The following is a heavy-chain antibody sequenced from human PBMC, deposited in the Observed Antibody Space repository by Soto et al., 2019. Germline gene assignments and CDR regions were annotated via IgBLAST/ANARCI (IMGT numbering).Heavy chain of an antibody. D-gene: IGHD2-21*02. CDR1: GFTFSSYA. Sequence: PGGSLRLSCAASGFTFSSYAMSWVRQAPGKGLEWVSAISGSGGSTYYADSVKGRFTISRDNSKSTLYLQMNSLRAEDTAVYYCAKQNGYGGNSELEYWGQGTLVTVSS. V-gene: IGHV3-23*01. J-gene: IGHJ4*02. CDR3: AKQNGYGGNSELEY. CDR2: ISGSGGST.